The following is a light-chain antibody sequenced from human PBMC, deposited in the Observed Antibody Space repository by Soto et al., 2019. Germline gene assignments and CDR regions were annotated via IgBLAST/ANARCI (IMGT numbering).Light chain of an antibody. CDR2: DAS. CDR3: QPDNNLPPIP. CDR1: QGISSY. J-gene: IGKJ5*01. Sequence: DVPLTQSPSSLSASIGYRFTITCLSSQGISSYLGWYQQKPGKAPNLLIYDASTLHSGVPSRFSGSGSGTEFTLTISSLQSEDFAVYYCQPDNNLPPIPFGQGTLPEIK. V-gene: IGKV1-9*01.